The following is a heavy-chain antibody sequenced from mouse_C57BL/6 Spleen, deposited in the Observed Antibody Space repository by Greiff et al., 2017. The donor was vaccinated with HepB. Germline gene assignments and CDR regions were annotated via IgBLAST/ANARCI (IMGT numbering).Heavy chain of an antibody. J-gene: IGHJ2*01. D-gene: IGHD1-1*01. Sequence: VQLQQSGAELVRPGASVTLSCKASGYTFTDYEMHWVKQTPVHGLEWIGAIDPETGGTAYNQKFKGKAILTADKSSSTAYMELRSLTSEDSAVYYCTRLNTTVHFDYWGQGTTLTVSS. CDR3: TRLNTTVHFDY. CDR2: IDPETGGT. V-gene: IGHV1-15*01. CDR1: GYTFTDYE.